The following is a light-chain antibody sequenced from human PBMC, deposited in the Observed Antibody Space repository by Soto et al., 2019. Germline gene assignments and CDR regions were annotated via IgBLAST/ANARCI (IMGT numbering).Light chain of an antibody. J-gene: IGKJ4*01. CDR1: QSVSSSY. CDR3: QQYGSSPLT. V-gene: IGKV3-20*01. Sequence: EIVLIPVPGAPLFFPGEKAPPSCRARQSVSSSYLAWYQQKPGQAPRLLIYGASSRATGIPDRFSGSGSGTDFTLTISRLEPEDFAVYYCQQYGSSPLTFGGGTKVDIK. CDR2: GAS.